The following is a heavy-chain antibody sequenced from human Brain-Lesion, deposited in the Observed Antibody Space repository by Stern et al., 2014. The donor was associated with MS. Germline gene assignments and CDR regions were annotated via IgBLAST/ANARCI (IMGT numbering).Heavy chain of an antibody. V-gene: IGHV4-39*01. J-gene: IGHJ4*02. D-gene: IGHD1-26*01. CDR1: GGSISSSTYY. CDR3: ARHDSVPRPSQLYSARDRGPGYFDY. Sequence: QVQLQESGPGLVKPSETLSLTCTVSGGSISSSTYYWAWIRQPPGKGLEGIGNIYYSGFTYYNPSLKGRVTISVDRSRNQFSLKLSSGTAADTAIYYCARHDSVPRPSQLYSARDRGPGYFDYWGQGTLVTVSS. CDR2: IYYSGFT.